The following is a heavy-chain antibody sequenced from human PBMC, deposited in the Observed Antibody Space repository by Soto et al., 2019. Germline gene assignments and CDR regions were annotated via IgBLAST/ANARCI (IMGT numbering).Heavy chain of an antibody. CDR2: IYYSGST. V-gene: IGHV4-61*01. CDR3: ARGEYYFDY. J-gene: IGHJ4*02. CDR1: GGSVSSGSYY. Sequence: SETLSLTCTVPGGSVSSGSYYWSWIRQPPGKGLEWIGYIYYSGSTNYNPSLKSRVTISVDTSKNQFSLKLNSVTAADTAVYYCARGEYYFDYWGQGTLVTVSS.